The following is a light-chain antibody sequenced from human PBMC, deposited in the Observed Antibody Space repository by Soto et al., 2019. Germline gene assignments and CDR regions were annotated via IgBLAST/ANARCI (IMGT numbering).Light chain of an antibody. J-gene: IGKJ5*01. CDR2: DAS. CDR3: LQHTNFPLT. CDR1: QGISNH. Sequence: DIQRTQSRSAMSSSVGSRVPSTGMALQGISNHLVWFQQKPGKVPKRLIYDASYLQTGVPSRFSGSGSGTDFTLTISSLQPEDFGTYYCLQHTNFPLTFGQGTRLEIK. V-gene: IGKV1-17*03.